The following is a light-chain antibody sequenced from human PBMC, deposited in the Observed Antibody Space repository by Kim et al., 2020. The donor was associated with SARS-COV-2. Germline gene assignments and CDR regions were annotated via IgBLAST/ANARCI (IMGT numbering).Light chain of an antibody. CDR1: QGGGCV. V-gene: IGKV3-15*01. J-gene: IGKJ4*01. CDR2: GAS. CDR3: QQYNNWPLT. Sequence: GSPGERATPSCMASQGGGCVCAWYQMNPGQAPRLLICGASTRATGIPARFSGGGSGTEFNLTISSLQSGDFAVYHCQQYNNWPLTFGGGTQGDIK.